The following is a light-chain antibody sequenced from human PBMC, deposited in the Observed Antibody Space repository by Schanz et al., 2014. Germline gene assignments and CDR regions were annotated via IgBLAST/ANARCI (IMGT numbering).Light chain of an antibody. Sequence: QSALTQPASVSGSPGQSITISCTGTSSDVGGYNYVSWYQQHPGKAPKLMIYNVNNRPSGVSNRFSGSKSGNTASLTVSGLQAEDEADYYCSSYAGSVLFGGGTKLTVL. J-gene: IGLJ2*01. V-gene: IGLV2-14*01. CDR2: NVN. CDR1: SSDVGGYNY. CDR3: SSYAGSVL.